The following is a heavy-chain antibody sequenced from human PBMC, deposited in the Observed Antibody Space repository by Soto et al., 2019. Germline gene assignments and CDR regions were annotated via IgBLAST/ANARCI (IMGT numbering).Heavy chain of an antibody. CDR1: GYTFTSYA. Sequence: QVQLVQSGAEEKKPGASVKASCKASGYTFTSYAMHWVRQAPGQRLEWMGWINAGNGNTNYSQKFQGRVTITRDTSASTAYMELSSLRSEDTAVYYCARDPSYYGMDVWGQGTTVTVSS. CDR2: INAGNGNT. V-gene: IGHV1-3*05. J-gene: IGHJ6*02. CDR3: ARDPSYYGMDV.